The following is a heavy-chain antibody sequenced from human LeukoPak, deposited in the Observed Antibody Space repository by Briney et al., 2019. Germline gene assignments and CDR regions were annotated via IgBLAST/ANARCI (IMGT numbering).Heavy chain of an antibody. D-gene: IGHD4-17*01. CDR1: GFTFSSYA. CDR2: ISGSGGST. CDR3: APWAPLQTTVTTSDS. Sequence: GGSLRLSCAASGFTFSSYAMSWVRPAPGKGLEWVSAISGSGGSTYYADSVKGRFTISRDNSKNTLYLQMNSLRAEDTAVYYCAPWAPLQTTVTTSDSWGQGTLVTVSS. J-gene: IGHJ4*02. V-gene: IGHV3-23*01.